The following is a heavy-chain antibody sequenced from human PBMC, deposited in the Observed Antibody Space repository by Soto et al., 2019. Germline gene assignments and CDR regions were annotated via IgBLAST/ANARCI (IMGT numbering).Heavy chain of an antibody. CDR3: ARRPYYDFWSGYYTGLKYYFDY. V-gene: IGHV4-34*01. CDR1: GGSISGYY. J-gene: IGHJ4*02. CDR2: INHSGST. Sequence: SETLSLTCAVYGGSISGYYWSWIRQPPGKGLEWIGEINHSGSTNYNPSLKSRVTISVDTSKNQFSLKLSSVTAADTAVYYCARRPYYDFWSGYYTGLKYYFDYWGQGTLVTVSS. D-gene: IGHD3-3*01.